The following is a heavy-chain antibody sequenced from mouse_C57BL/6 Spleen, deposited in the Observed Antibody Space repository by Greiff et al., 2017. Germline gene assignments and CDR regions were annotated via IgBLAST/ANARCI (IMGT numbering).Heavy chain of an antibody. CDR1: GYTFTSYW. J-gene: IGHJ4*01. CDR2: INPSNGGT. Sequence: QVQLQQPGTELVKPGASVKLSCKASGYTFTSYWMPWVKQRPGQGLEWIGNINPSNGGTNYNEKFKSKATLTVDKSSSTAYMQLSSLTSEDSAVYYCARGYYGYDGGYYAMDYWGQGTSVTVSS. V-gene: IGHV1-53*01. CDR3: ARGYYGYDGGYYAMDY. D-gene: IGHD2-2*01.